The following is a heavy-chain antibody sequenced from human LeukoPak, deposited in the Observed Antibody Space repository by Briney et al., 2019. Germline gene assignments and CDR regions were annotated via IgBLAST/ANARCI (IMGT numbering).Heavy chain of an antibody. V-gene: IGHV3-74*01. CDR2: INSDGSST. CDR3: ARDPYYDILTGYYDGGWFDP. Sequence: GGSLRLSCAASGFTFSSYWMHWVRQAPGKGLVWVSRINSDGSSTSYADSVKGRFTISRDNAENTLYLQMNSLRAEDTAVYYCARDPYYDILTGYYDGGWFDPWGQGTLVTVSS. CDR1: GFTFSSYW. D-gene: IGHD3-9*01. J-gene: IGHJ5*02.